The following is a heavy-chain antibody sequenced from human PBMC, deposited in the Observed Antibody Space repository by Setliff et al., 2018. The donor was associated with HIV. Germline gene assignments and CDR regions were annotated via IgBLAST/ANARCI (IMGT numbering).Heavy chain of an antibody. Sequence: PGGSLRLSCTTSGFTFGSYGMHWVRQAPGKGLEWVANIWYDGSEKYYADSVKGRFTISRDKSKNTLYLQMNSLRTEDTAVYYCARDNLYFNTWNGSPVYGLDVWGQGTTVTVSS. V-gene: IGHV3-33*01. CDR3: ARDNLYFNTWNGSPVYGLDV. J-gene: IGHJ6*02. CDR2: IWYDGSEK. D-gene: IGHD3-3*01. CDR1: GFTFGSYG.